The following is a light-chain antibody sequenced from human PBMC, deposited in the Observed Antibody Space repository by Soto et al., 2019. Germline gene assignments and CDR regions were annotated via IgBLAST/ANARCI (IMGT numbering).Light chain of an antibody. J-gene: IGKJ3*01. CDR1: QSVSSD. CDR3: QHRHN. V-gene: IGKV3-11*01. Sequence: EILLTQSPATLSLSPGERATLSCRTSQSVSSDFAWYQHKPGQTPRLLIYDASNRATGIPARFSSSGSGTDFTLTISSLEPEDFAVYYCQHRHNFGPGTKVDIK. CDR2: DAS.